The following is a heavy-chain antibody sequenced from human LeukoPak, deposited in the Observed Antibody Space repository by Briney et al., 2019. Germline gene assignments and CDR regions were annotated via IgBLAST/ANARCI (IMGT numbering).Heavy chain of an antibody. D-gene: IGHD3-16*01. CDR1: GFTFSSYG. V-gene: IGHV3-23*01. CDR3: AKDYAVGSIDY. CDR2: ISGSGGST. J-gene: IGHJ4*02. Sequence: GGSLRLSCAASGFTFSSYGMSWVRQAPGKGLEWVSAISGSGGSTYYADSVRGRFTISRDNSRNTVFLQMNSLRAEDSAVYYCAKDYAVGSIDYWGQGTLVTVSS.